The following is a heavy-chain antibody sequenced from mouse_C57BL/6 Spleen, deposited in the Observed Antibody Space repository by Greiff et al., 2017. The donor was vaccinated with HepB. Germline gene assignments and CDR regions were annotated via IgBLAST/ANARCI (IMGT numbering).Heavy chain of an antibody. CDR2: INYDGSST. D-gene: IGHD2-2*01. CDR1: GFTFSDYY. Sequence: EVKLVESEGGLVQPGSSMKLSCTASGFTFSDYYMAWVRQVPEKGLEWVANINYDGSSTYYLDSLKSRFIISRDNAKNILYLQMSSLKSEDTATYYCARDGGYDYFDYWGQGTTLTVSS. J-gene: IGHJ2*01. CDR3: ARDGGYDYFDY. V-gene: IGHV5-16*01.